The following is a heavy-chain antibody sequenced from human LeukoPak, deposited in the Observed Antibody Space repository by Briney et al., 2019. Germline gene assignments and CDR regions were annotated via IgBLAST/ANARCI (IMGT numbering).Heavy chain of an antibody. CDR1: GGSFSGYY. CDR3: ARGKGYSSGWYGRNWFDP. V-gene: IGHV4-34*01. D-gene: IGHD6-19*01. Sequence: SETLSLTCAVYGGSFSGYYWSWIRQPPGKGLEWIGEINHSGSTNYNPSLKSRVTISVDTSKNQFSLKLSSVTAADTAVYYCARGKGYSSGWYGRNWFDPWGQGTLVTVSS. J-gene: IGHJ5*02. CDR2: INHSGST.